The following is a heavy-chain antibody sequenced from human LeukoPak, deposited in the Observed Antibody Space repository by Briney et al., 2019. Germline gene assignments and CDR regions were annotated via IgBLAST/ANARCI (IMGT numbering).Heavy chain of an antibody. D-gene: IGHD5-18*01. CDR3: ARGLARTSMVTRGGVRFDY. CDR2: MNPNSGNT. V-gene: IGHV1-8*02. J-gene: IGHJ2*01. CDR1: GSTFTSYN. Sequence: ASVKVTRKASGSTFTSYNNNWVRQAHGQGLEWVGGMNPNSGNTRYVHKFPGKVTITSNTHIGTASMELHSRRQEDRAVYYCARGLARTSMVTRGGVRFDYWLRGSLDSVSS.